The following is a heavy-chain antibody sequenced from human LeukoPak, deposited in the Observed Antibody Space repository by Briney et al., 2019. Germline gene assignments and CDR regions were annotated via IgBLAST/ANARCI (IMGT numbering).Heavy chain of an antibody. CDR1: GFTFSSYG. J-gene: IGHJ5*02. V-gene: IGHV3-33*01. D-gene: IGHD2-8*01. Sequence: PGRSLRLSCAASGFTFSSYGMHWVRQAPGKGLEWVAVIWYDGSNKYYADSVKGRFTISRDNSKNTLYLQMNSLRAEDTAVYYCARDLSNGAEVNWFAPWGQGPLVTVSS. CDR2: IWYDGSNK. CDR3: ARDLSNGAEVNWFAP.